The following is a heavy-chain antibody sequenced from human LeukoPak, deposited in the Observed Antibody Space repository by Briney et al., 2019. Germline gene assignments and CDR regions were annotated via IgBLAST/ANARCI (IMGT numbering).Heavy chain of an antibody. V-gene: IGHV1-18*01. CDR2: ISAYNGNT. J-gene: IGHJ4*02. CDR1: GYTFTSYG. Sequence: ASVKVSCKASGYTFTSYGISSVRQAPGQGLEWMGWISAYNGNTNYAQKLQGRVTMTTDTSTGTAYMELRSLRSDHTAVYYRARSSMNYDSSGLAFWGGQGTLVTVSS. CDR3: ARSSMNYDSSGLAFW. D-gene: IGHD3-22*01.